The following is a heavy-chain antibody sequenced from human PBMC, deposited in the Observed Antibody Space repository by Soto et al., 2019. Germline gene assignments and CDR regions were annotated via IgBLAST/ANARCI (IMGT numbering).Heavy chain of an antibody. CDR1: GFSISSYY. Sequence: SETLSLTCTVSGFSISSYYWSWIRQPPGKGLEWIGEINHSGSTNYNPSLKSRVTISVDTSKNQFSLKLSSVTAADTAVYYCARGRGTVVVVAARTRYYGMDVWGQGTTVTVSS. J-gene: IGHJ6*02. CDR3: ARGRGTVVVVAARTRYYGMDV. D-gene: IGHD2-15*01. CDR2: INHSGST. V-gene: IGHV4-34*01.